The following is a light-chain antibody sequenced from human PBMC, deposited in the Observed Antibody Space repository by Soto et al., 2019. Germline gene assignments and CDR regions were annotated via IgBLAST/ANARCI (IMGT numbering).Light chain of an antibody. V-gene: IGKV3-15*01. J-gene: IGKJ5*01. CDR1: YSLNTD. CDR2: GAS. CDR3: QQYKSWPPIT. Sequence: EIMMTQSPASLSVSPGETATLYCRASYSLNTDLAWYQQKPGQAPRLLLYGASTRATGVPPRFSGGGSGTEFTLTISSLQSEDSAIYYCQQYKSWPPITFGQGTRLEIK.